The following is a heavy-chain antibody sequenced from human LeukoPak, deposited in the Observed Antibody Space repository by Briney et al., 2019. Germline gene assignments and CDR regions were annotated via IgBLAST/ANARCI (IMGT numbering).Heavy chain of an antibody. V-gene: IGHV4-31*03. D-gene: IGHD3-10*01. CDR2: IYYSGST. CDR1: GCSISSGGYS. J-gene: IGHJ6*04. CDR3: ARDGDYYGSGSYYYGMDV. Sequence: PSQTLSLTCTVSGCSISSGGYSWSWIPQHPGKGLGWIGYIYYSGSTYYNPSLKSRVTISVDTSKNQFSLKLSSVTAADTAVYYCARDGDYYGSGSYYYGMDVWGKGTTVTVSS.